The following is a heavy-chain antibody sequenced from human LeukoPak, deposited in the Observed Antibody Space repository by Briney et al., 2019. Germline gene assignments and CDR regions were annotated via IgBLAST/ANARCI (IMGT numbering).Heavy chain of an antibody. Sequence: SETLSLTCAVYGGSFGDDFWTWIRQTPGKGLEWIGEINRSGSTKYNPSLKSRVTIAVDTSKNQFSLKLSSVTAADTAVYYCARNDSSGYFDYWGQGTLVTVSS. CDR1: GGSFGDDF. V-gene: IGHV4-34*01. D-gene: IGHD3-22*01. J-gene: IGHJ4*02. CDR2: INRSGST. CDR3: ARNDSSGYFDY.